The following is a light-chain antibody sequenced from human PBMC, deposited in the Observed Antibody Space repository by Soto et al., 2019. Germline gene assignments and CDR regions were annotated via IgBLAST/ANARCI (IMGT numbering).Light chain of an antibody. V-gene: IGLV2-14*01. CDR3: SSYTSSSPCV. CDR2: EVS. Sequence: VLTQPASVSGSPGQSITISCAGTSSDVGGYKYVSWYQQHPGKAPKLMIYEVSNRPSGVSNRFSGSKSGNTASLTISGLHAEDEADYYCSSYTSSSPCVFGTGTKVTVL. J-gene: IGLJ1*01. CDR1: SSDVGGYKY.